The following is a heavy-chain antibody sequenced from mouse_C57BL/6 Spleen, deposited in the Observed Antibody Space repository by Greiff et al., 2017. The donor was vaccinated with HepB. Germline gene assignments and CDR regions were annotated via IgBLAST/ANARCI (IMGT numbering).Heavy chain of an antibody. CDR1: GYAFSSSW. J-gene: IGHJ2*01. Sequence: VQLQQSGPELVKPGASVKISCKASGYAFSSSWMNWVKQRPGKGLEWIGRIYPGDGDTNYNGKFKGKATMTADKSSSTAYLQLSSLTSEDSAVYFCARIGPYYGSSYGDYWGQGTTLTVSS. CDR3: ARIGPYYGSSYGDY. CDR2: IYPGDGDT. D-gene: IGHD1-1*01. V-gene: IGHV1-82*01.